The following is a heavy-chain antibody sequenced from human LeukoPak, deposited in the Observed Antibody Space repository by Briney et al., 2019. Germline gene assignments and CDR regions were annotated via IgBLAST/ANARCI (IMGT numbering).Heavy chain of an antibody. V-gene: IGHV1-24*01. J-gene: IGHJ4*02. CDR1: GYTLTELS. D-gene: IGHD2-2*01. CDR2: FDPEDGET. CDR3: ATGPYCSSTSCYDGDY. Sequence: ASVKVSCKVSGYTLTELSMHWVRQAPGKELEWMGGFDPEDGETIYAQKFQGRVTMTEDTSTDTAYMELSSLRSEDTAVYYCATGPYCSSTSCYDGDYWGQGTLVTVSS.